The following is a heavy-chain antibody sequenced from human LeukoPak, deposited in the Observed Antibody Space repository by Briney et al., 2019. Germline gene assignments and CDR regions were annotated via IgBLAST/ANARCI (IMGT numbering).Heavy chain of an antibody. J-gene: IGHJ4*02. D-gene: IGHD6-13*01. CDR1: GFTFSGSA. Sequence: SGGSLRLSCAASGFTFSGSAMHWVRQASGKGLDWVGRIRSKANSYATAYAASVKDRFTISRDDSKNTAYLQMNSLKTEDTAVYYCTTTAGRAAAGTGFDYWGQGTLVTVSS. CDR3: TTTAGRAAAGTGFDY. CDR2: IRSKANSYAT. V-gene: IGHV3-73*01.